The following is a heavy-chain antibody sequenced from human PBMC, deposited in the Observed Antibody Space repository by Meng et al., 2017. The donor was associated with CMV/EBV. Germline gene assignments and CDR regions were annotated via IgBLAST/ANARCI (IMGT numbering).Heavy chain of an antibody. CDR1: GGSISSYY. V-gene: IGHV4-59*01. D-gene: IGHD3-3*01. Sequence: GSLRLSCTVSGGSISSYYWSWIRQPPGKGLESIGYIYYSGSTNYNPSLKSRVTISVDTSKNQFSLKLSSVTAADTAVYYCARDRGVLRFLEWTHPRVDRGPVWFDPWGQGTLVTVSS. CDR2: IYYSGST. CDR3: ARDRGVLRFLEWTHPRVDRGPVWFDP. J-gene: IGHJ5*02.